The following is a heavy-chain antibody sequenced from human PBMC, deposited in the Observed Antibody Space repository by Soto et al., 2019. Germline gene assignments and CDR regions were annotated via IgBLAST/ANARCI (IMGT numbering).Heavy chain of an antibody. V-gene: IGHV3-48*02. J-gene: IGHJ6*02. D-gene: IGHD3-3*01. CDR1: GFTFSSYS. Sequence: GGSLRLSCAASGFTFSSYSMNWVRQAPGKGLEWVSYISSSSTIYYADSVKGRFTISRDNAKNSLYLQMNSLRDEDTAVYYCARDYDFWSGLHYGMDVWGQGTTVTVSS. CDR2: ISSSSTI. CDR3: ARDYDFWSGLHYGMDV.